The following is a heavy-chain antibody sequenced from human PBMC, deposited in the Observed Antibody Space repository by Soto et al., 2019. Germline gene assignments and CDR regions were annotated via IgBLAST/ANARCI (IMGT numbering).Heavy chain of an antibody. CDR3: ARGKVYGAIDY. CDR2: INHSGST. CDR1: GGSFSGYY. J-gene: IGHJ4*02. D-gene: IGHD4-17*01. Sequence: QVQLQQWGAGLLKPSETLSLTCAVYGGSFSGYYWSWIRQHPGKGLEWIGEINHSGSTNYNPSLKSRVTISVDTSKNQFSLKLSSVTAADTAVYYCARGKVYGAIDYWGQGTLVTVSS. V-gene: IGHV4-34*01.